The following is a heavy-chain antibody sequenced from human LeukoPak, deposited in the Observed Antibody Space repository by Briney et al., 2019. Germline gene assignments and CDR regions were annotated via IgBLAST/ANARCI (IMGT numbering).Heavy chain of an antibody. CDR1: GFTFSTYV. CDR2: ISSNGDNT. CDR3: VRGTGY. V-gene: IGHV3-64D*06. Sequence: GGSLRLSCSVSGFTFSTYVMHWVRQAPGKGLEYVSAISSNGDNTYYADSVKDRFTISRDNSKNTLHLQMSSLRADDTAVYYCVRGTGYWGQGTLVTVSS. J-gene: IGHJ4*02.